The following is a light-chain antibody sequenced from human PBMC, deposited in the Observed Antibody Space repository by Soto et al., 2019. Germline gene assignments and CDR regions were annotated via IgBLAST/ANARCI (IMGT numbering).Light chain of an antibody. V-gene: IGKV3-15*01. Sequence: EVVVTQSRAALSVSPGERCTLSCRASQTINSNLAWYQQKPGQAPRLLIHGATTRATGIPGRFSGSGSGTEFTLTISSLQSEDIAVYYCQQYNYWPPRTFGQGTKVDIK. CDR1: QTINSN. J-gene: IGKJ1*01. CDR3: QQYNYWPPRT. CDR2: GAT.